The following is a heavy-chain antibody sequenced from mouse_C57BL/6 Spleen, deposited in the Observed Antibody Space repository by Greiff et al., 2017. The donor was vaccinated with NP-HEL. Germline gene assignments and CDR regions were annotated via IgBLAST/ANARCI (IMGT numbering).Heavy chain of an antibody. CDR3: ARRPTSPGYFDV. Sequence: QVQLQQPGAELVKPGASVKLSCKASGYTFTSYWMHWVKQRPGQGLEWIGMIHPNSGSTNYNEKFKSKATLTVDKSSSTAYMQLSSLTSEDSAVYYCARRPTSPGYFDVWGTGTTVTVSS. CDR1: GYTFTSYW. CDR2: IHPNSGST. J-gene: IGHJ1*03. V-gene: IGHV1-64*01. D-gene: IGHD5-1*01.